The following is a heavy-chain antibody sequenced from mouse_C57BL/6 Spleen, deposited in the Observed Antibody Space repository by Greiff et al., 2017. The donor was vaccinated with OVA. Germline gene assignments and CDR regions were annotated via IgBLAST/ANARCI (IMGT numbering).Heavy chain of an antibody. CDR2: IHWDDDK. V-gene: IGHV8-12*01. CDR1: GFSLSTSGMG. Sequence: QVQLKESGPGILQSSQTLSLTCSFSGFSLSTSGMGVSWIRQPSGKGLEWLAHIHWDDDKRYNPSLKSRLTISKDTSRNQVFLKITSVDTADTATYYCARRFITTVVDWYFDVWGTGTTVTVSS. CDR3: ARRFITTVVDWYFDV. J-gene: IGHJ1*03. D-gene: IGHD1-1*01.